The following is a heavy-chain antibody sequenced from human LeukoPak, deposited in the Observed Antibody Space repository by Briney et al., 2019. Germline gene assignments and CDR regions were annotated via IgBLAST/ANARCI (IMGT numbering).Heavy chain of an antibody. V-gene: IGHV4-34*01. CDR2: INHSGST. Sequence: PSETLSLTCAVYGWSFSGYYWSWIRHPPGKGLEWIGEINHSGSTNYNPSLKSRVTISVDTSKNHFSLKLSSVTAADTAVYYWARYHCSTTTCYNFVYWGQGILVTVSS. D-gene: IGHD2-2*02. J-gene: IGHJ4*02. CDR1: GWSFSGYY. CDR3: ARYHCSTTTCYNFVY.